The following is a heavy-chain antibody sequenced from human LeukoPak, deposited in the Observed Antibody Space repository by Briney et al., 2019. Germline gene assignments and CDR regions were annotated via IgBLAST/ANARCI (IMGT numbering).Heavy chain of an antibody. D-gene: IGHD3-10*01. J-gene: IGHJ4*02. CDR3: VIMVRGVIVSQGYFDY. CDR2: INHSGGT. Sequence: SETLSLTCAVYGGSFSGFYWSWIRQPPGKGLEWIGEINHSGGTNYNPSLTSRVTISVDASKNQFSLKLSSVTAADTAVYYCVIMVRGVIVSQGYFDYWGQGTLVTVSS. CDR1: GGSFSGFY. V-gene: IGHV4-34*01.